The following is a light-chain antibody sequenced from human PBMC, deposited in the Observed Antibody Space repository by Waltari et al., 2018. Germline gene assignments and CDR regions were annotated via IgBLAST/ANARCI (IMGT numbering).Light chain of an antibody. CDR2: DVT. CDR1: STDIGRYNY. V-gene: IGLV2-14*03. Sequence: QSALTQPASVSGSPGQSMTLSCTGTSTDIGRYNYVSWYQQHPGKAPKLMIFDVTKRPSGVSDRFSGSKSGNTASLTISGLHTDDESDYYCSSYTSTNTVIFGGGTKVTVL. J-gene: IGLJ2*01. CDR3: SSYTSTNTVI.